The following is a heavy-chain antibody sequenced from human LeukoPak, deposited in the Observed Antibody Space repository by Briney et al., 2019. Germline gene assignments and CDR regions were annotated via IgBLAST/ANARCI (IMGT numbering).Heavy chain of an antibody. J-gene: IGHJ4*02. D-gene: IGHD4-17*01. Sequence: GGSLRLSCAASGFTFSSYWMHWVRQAPVKGLVWVSRINTDGSRTSYADSVKGRFTISRDNAKNTLYLQMNSLRAEDTAVYYCARVLRSHGDLFDYWGQGTLVTVSS. CDR2: INTDGSRT. V-gene: IGHV3-74*01. CDR3: ARVLRSHGDLFDY. CDR1: GFTFSSYW.